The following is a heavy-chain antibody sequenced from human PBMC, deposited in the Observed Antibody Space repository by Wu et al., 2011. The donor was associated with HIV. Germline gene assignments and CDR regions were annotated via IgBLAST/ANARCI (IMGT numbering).Heavy chain of an antibody. CDR1: GYTLSELS. CDR3: AAGEKAQALIDAFHV. V-gene: IGHV1-24*01. CDR2: FDPQDDET. Sequence: QVQLVQSGAEVKKPGASVKVSCKVFGYTLSELSMHWVRQAPGKGLEWMGGFDPQDDETIYPQKFQGRVTLTEDTSTDTAYMELSSLRSEDTAVYYCAAGEKAQALIDAFHVWGQGTLLTVSS. D-gene: IGHD5-24*01. J-gene: IGHJ3*01.